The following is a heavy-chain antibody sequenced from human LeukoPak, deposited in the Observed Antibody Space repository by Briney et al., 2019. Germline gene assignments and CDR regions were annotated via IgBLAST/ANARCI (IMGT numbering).Heavy chain of an antibody. J-gene: IGHJ4*02. CDR3: ARVSGAVTNHYYFDY. CDR2: INPNSGGT. CDR1: GYTFTGYY. D-gene: IGHD4-11*01. Sequence: ASVKVSCKASGYTFTGYYMHWVRQAPGQGLEWKGWINPNSGGTNYAQKFQGRVTMTRDTSISTAYMELSRLRSDDTAVYYCARVSGAVTNHYYFDYWGQGTLVTVSS. V-gene: IGHV1-2*02.